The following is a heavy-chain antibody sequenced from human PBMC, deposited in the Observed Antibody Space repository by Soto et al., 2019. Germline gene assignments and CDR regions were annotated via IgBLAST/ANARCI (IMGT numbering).Heavy chain of an antibody. J-gene: IGHJ6*02. V-gene: IGHV2-5*02. D-gene: IGHD2-15*01. CDR2: MYWDGDK. CDR1: GFSLSTSGVG. Sequence: QITLKEAGPTLVKPTQTLTVTCSFSGFSLSTSGVGVAWIRQPPGKALGWLALMYWDGDKRFSPFLKSRLTIIKDTSENQVVLTLRNMDPVDTGTYYCAHKGGRGAAMDVWGQGTTVTVSS. CDR3: AHKGGRGAAMDV.